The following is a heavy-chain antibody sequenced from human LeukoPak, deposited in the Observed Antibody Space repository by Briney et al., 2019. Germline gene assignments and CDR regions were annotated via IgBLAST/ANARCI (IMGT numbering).Heavy chain of an antibody. CDR1: GSTFSSYS. J-gene: IGHJ4*02. CDR2: ISSSSSYI. CDR3: AKVKVWFGDYFDY. Sequence: GGSLRLSCAASGSTFSSYSMNWVRQAPGKGLEWVSSISSSSSYIYYADSVKGRFTISRDNSKNTLYLQMNSLRAEDTAVYYCAKVKVWFGDYFDYWGQGTLVTVSS. V-gene: IGHV3-21*01. D-gene: IGHD3-10*01.